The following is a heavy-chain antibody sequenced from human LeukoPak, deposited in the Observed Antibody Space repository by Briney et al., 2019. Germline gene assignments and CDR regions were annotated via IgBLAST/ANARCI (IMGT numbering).Heavy chain of an antibody. V-gene: IGHV5-51*01. Sequence: GESLKISCKGSGYSFTSYWIGWVRQMPGKGLEWMGIIYPGDSDTRYSPSFQGQVTISADKSISTAYLQWSSLKASDTAMYYCARIEATIFSPWAFDIWGQGTMVTVSS. J-gene: IGHJ3*02. CDR2: IYPGDSDT. D-gene: IGHD5-12*01. CDR1: GYSFTSYW. CDR3: ARIEATIFSPWAFDI.